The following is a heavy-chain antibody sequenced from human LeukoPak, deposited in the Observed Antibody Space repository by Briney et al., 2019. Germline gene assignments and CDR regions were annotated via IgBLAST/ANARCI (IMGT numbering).Heavy chain of an antibody. V-gene: IGHV4-59*01. CDR3: ARSDYHNSGSHTVFDAFDI. D-gene: IGHD3-10*01. CDR1: GSSISRYY. CDR2: IDDSGNA. Sequence: SETLSLTCTVSGSSISRYYWSWIRRPPGKGLEWIGYIDDSGNANYNPSLKSQVTISVDKSKNQFSLKLSFVTAADTAMYYCARSDYHNSGSHTVFDAFDIWGQGTRVTVSS. J-gene: IGHJ3*02.